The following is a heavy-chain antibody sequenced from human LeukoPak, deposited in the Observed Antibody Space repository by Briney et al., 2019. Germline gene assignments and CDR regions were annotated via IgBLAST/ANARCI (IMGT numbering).Heavy chain of an antibody. CDR2: IYYSGST. CDR3: ARSVGYSYGLFDY. V-gene: IGHV4-59*01. CDR1: GGSISSYY. D-gene: IGHD5-18*01. Sequence: SETLSLTCTVSGGSISSYYWSWIRQPPGKGLEWIGYIYYSGSTNYNPSLKSRVTISVDTSKNQFSLKLSSVTAADTAVYYCARSVGYSYGLFDYWAREPWSPSPQ. J-gene: IGHJ4*02.